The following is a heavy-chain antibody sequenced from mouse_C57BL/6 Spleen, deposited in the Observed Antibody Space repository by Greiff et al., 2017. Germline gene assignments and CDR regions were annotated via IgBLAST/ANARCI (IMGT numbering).Heavy chain of an antibody. D-gene: IGHD2-1*01. V-gene: IGHV1-82*01. J-gene: IGHJ3*01. CDR1: GYAFSSSW. Sequence: QVQLQQSGPELVKPGASVKISCKASGYAFSSSWMNWVKQRPGKGLEWIGRIYPGDGDTNYNGKFKGKATLTADKSSSTAYMQLSSLTSEDSAVYFCANLYGNYGSWFAYWGQGTLVTVSA. CDR2: IYPGDGDT. CDR3: ANLYGNYGSWFAY.